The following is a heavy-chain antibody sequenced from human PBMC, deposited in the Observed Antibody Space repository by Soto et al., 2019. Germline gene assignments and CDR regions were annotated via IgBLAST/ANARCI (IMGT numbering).Heavy chain of an antibody. V-gene: IGHV1-69*08. CDR3: ASGKSQMSQDRISFYYYMDV. J-gene: IGHJ6*03. D-gene: IGHD6-13*01. CDR1: GAAFSNYT. CDR2: VIPLLDAS. Sequence: QVQLVQSGADVKKPGSSVKISCTASGAAFSNYTFTWVRRAPGEGLAWVGRVIPLLDASNYAEKFQDRVTISADRSPSTVYMEVSGLRAEDSAIYYCASGKSQMSQDRISFYYYMDVCWKGTSVSVSS.